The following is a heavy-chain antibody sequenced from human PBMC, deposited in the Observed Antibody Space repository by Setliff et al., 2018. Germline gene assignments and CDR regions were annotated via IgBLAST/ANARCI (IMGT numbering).Heavy chain of an antibody. Sequence: GSLRLSCAASGFTFSSYWMSWVRQAPGKGLEWVSYISSSSSTIYYADSVKGRFSISRDNAKNSLYLQMNSLRAEDTAVYYCARDPHFDSWGQGTLVTVSS. CDR2: ISSSSSTI. J-gene: IGHJ4*02. CDR3: ARDPHFDS. CDR1: GFTFSSYW. V-gene: IGHV3-48*04.